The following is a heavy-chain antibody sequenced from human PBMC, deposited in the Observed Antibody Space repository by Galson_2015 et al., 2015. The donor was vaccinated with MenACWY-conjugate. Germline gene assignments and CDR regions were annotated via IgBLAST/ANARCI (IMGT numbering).Heavy chain of an antibody. V-gene: IGHV5-51*01. Sequence: QSGAEVVQPGESLSISCAGSGYYLTRDWLAWVRQILGKGLEWMSPNTPGDSNTRYSQSFQVQVTISADKSISPAYLQWSSLKASDAAMYYCARHPPGGRGMDVWGQGTTVTVSS. CDR1: GYYLTRDW. D-gene: IGHD1-26*01. CDR2: NTPGDSNT. CDR3: ARHPPGGRGMDV. J-gene: IGHJ6*02.